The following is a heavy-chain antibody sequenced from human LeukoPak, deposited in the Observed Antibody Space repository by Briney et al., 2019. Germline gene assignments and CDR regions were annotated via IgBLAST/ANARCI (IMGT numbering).Heavy chain of an antibody. CDR2: INPNSGGT. J-gene: IGHJ4*02. CDR1: GYTFTDYY. Sequence: ASVKVSCKASGYTFTDYYMHWVRQAPGQGLEWMGWINPNSGGTNYAQKFQGRVTMTRDTSISTAYMELSRLRSGDTAVYYCARLRVGAIPFGYWGQGTLVTVSS. V-gene: IGHV1-2*02. D-gene: IGHD1-26*01. CDR3: ARLRVGAIPFGY.